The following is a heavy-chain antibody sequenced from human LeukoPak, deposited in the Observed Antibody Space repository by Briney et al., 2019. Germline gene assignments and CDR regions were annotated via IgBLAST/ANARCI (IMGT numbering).Heavy chain of an antibody. D-gene: IGHD3-10*01. CDR1: GFTFSSYW. J-gene: IGHJ4*02. CDR2: INSDGSST. V-gene: IGHV3-74*01. CDR3: AKDLNRWFGEFNYFDY. Sequence: GGSLRLSCAASGFTFSSYWMHWVRQAPGKGLVWVSRINSDGSSTSYADSVKGRFTISRDNSKNTLYLQMNSLRAEDTAVYYCAKDLNRWFGEFNYFDYWGQGTLVTVSS.